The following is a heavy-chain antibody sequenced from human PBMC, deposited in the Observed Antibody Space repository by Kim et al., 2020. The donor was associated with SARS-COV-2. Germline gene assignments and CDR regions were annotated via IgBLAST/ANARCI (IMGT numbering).Heavy chain of an antibody. V-gene: IGHV3-9*01. D-gene: IGHD3-3*01. Sequence: GGSLRLSCAASGFNFGDYGMHWVRQAPGKGLEWVATLGYNSLGVGHGDSVQGRFTVFRDNAKNSLYLQMNSLRPEDTALYYCAKSGGTFFNYSTYYMDVWGKGTTVTVSS. CDR2: LGYNSLGV. CDR3: AKSGGTFFNYSTYYMDV. J-gene: IGHJ6*03. CDR1: GFNFGDYG.